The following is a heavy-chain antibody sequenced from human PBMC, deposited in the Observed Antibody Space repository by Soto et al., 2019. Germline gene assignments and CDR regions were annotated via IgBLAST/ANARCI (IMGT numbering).Heavy chain of an antibody. CDR2: IYWDDDK. CDR1: GFSLSTSGVG. CDR3: AHSNFRPTVRGVHSPDY. J-gene: IGHJ4*02. D-gene: IGHD3-10*01. Sequence: SGPTLVNPTQTLTLTCTFSGFSLSTSGVGVGWIRQPPGKALEWPALIYWDDDKRYSPSLKSRLTITKDTSKNQVVLTMTNMDPVDTATYYCAHSNFRPTVRGVHSPDYWGQGTLVTVSS. V-gene: IGHV2-5*02.